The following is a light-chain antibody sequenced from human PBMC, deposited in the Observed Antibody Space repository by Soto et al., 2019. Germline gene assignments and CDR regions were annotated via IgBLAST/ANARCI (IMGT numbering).Light chain of an antibody. V-gene: IGLV1-40*01. J-gene: IGLJ2*01. CDR1: SSNIGAGYD. CDR2: GNS. Sequence: QSVLTQPPSVSGAPGQRVTISCTGSSSNIGAGYDVHWYQQLPGTAPILLIYGNSNRPSGVPHRFSGSTSGTSASLAITGLQAEDEADYYCQSYDSSLSLVVFGGGTKLTVL. CDR3: QSYDSSLSLVV.